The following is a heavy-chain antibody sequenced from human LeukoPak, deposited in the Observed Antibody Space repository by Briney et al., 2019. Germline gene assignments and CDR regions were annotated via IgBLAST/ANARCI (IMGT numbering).Heavy chain of an antibody. CDR3: ARHSAYDSSGNLDY. J-gene: IGHJ4*02. CDR2: IYYSGST. D-gene: IGHD3-22*01. Sequence: SETLSLTCTVSGGSISSYYWSWIRQPPGKGLEWIGYIYYSGSTNYNPSLKSRVTISVDTSKNQFSLKLSSVTAADTAVYYCARHSAYDSSGNLDYWGQGTLVTVSS. V-gene: IGHV4-59*08. CDR1: GGSISSYY.